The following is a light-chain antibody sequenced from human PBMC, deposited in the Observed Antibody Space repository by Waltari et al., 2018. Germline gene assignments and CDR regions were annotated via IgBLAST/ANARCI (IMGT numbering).Light chain of an antibody. CDR2: DKK. CDR3: HSRDASGVGGS. CDR1: GLRSYY. J-gene: IGLJ2*01. V-gene: IGLV3-19*01. Sequence: SSELTQDPAVSVALVQTVTITCQGNGLRSYYASWYQQRPGQAPILIMYDKKNRPSGVPNQFSGSNSDITASMSSTGAQAEDEASYYCHSRDASGVGGSFGGGTKLTVL.